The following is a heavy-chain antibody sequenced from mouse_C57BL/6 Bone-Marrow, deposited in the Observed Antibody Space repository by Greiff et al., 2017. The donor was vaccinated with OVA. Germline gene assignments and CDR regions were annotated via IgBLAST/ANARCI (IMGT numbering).Heavy chain of an antibody. Sequence: QVQLQQSGPELVKPGASVKISCKASGYAFSSSWMNWVKQRPGKGLEWIGRIYPGCGATNYNGKLKSKANLTADKSSSTSYMQLSSLTSEDSAVYFCAGTARAGAMDCWGQGTSVTVSS. J-gene: IGHJ4*01. V-gene: IGHV1-82*01. CDR1: GYAFSSSW. D-gene: IGHD3-1*01. CDR3: AGTARAGAMDC. CDR2: IYPGCGAT.